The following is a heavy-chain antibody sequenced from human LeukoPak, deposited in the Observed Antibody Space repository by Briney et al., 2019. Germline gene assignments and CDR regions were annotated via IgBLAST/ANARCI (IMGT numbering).Heavy chain of an antibody. D-gene: IGHD2-21*01. CDR1: DDSAYSSGSY. CDR3: ATDRDLRWFYF. Sequence: SETLSLTCTVSDDSAYSSGSYWGWIRQPPGKGLEWIGSFNHGGNTYYNPSLKSRVTISGDTYKKQFSLKLSSVTAADTAVYYCATDRDLRWFYFWGQGTLVTVSS. CDR2: FNHGGNT. V-gene: IGHV4-39*07. J-gene: IGHJ4*02.